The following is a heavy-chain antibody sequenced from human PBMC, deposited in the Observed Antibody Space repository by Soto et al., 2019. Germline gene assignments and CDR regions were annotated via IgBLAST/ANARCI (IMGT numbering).Heavy chain of an antibody. J-gene: IGHJ4*02. CDR2: FSVSGGST. CDR1: GFTFGTYA. Sequence: QAGGSLRLSCAASGFTFGTYAMSWVRQAPGKGLEWVSAFSVSGGSTYYADSVKGRFTISRDTSKNTLYMQMNSLRAEDTAVYYCAKVGDRSGWYEGHFDSWGQGTLVTVSS. D-gene: IGHD6-19*01. V-gene: IGHV3-23*01. CDR3: AKVGDRSGWYEGHFDS.